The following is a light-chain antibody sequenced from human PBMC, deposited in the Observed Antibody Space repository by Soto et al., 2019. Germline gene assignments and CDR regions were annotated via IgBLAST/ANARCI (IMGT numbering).Light chain of an antibody. J-gene: IGKJ3*01. Sequence: EIVVTQSPGILSVSPGDRATLSCRASQSVSTNLAWYQQKPGQAPTLLIYAASTRATGIPARFTGSGSGTDFPLTISSPQSEDFAVSYCQDYSESPLFTFGRGTRVDIK. CDR1: QSVSTN. V-gene: IGKV3-15*01. CDR3: QDYSESPLFT. CDR2: AAS.